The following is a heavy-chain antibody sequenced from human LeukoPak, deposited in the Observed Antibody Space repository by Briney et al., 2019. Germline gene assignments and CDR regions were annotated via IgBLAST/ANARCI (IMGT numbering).Heavy chain of an antibody. V-gene: IGHV3-7*01. Sequence: TGGSLRLSCAASGFTFSSYWMSWVRQAPGKGLECVANIKQDGSEKYYVDSVKGRFTISRDNAKNSLYLQMNSLRAEDTAVYYCARVFRFLESDWFDPWGQGTLVTVSS. CDR2: IKQDGSEK. J-gene: IGHJ5*02. CDR1: GFTFSSYW. D-gene: IGHD3-3*01. CDR3: ARVFRFLESDWFDP.